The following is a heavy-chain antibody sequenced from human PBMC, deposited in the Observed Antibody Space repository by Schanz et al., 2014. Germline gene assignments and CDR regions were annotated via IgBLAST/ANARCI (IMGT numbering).Heavy chain of an antibody. V-gene: IGHV3-23*04. J-gene: IGHJ3*02. Sequence: EVQLAESGGGLVQPGGSLRLSCAASTFTFSGFWMTWVRQAPGKGLEWVSAISGSGGSTYYADSVKGRFTISRDNSKNTLYLQMNSLRAEDTAVYYCAKGRFGELSAFDSWGQGTMVTVSS. CDR1: TFTFSGFW. CDR3: AKGRFGELSAFDS. CDR2: ISGSGGST. D-gene: IGHD3-10*01.